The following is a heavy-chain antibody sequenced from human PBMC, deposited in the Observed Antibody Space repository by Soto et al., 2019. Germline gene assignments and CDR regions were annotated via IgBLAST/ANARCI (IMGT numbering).Heavy chain of an antibody. CDR1: GDSISSSY. CDR3: LRGVLEWLLRDSYYYYMDV. CDR2: IDDTGST. D-gene: IGHD3-3*01. Sequence: SETLSLTCTVSGDSISSSYWNWIRQAPGKGLEWIGYIDDTGSTNYNPSLKSRVTLSVDPSNNQYSLKLSSVTAADTAVYYCLRGVLEWLLRDSYYYYMDVRGKGTTVTVSS. V-gene: IGHV4-59*01. J-gene: IGHJ6*03.